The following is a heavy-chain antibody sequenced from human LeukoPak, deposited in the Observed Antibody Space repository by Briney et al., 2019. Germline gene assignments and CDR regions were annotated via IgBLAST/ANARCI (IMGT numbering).Heavy chain of an antibody. J-gene: IGHJ4*02. CDR2: INHSGST. V-gene: IGHV4-34*01. Sequence: TSETLSLTCAVYGGSFSGYYWSWIRQPPGKGLEWIGEINHSGSTNYNPSLKSRVTIPVDTSKNQFSLKLGSVTAADTAVYYCARVRGYVDYWGQGTLVTVSS. CDR1: GGSFSGYY. D-gene: IGHD3-22*01. CDR3: ARVRGYVDY.